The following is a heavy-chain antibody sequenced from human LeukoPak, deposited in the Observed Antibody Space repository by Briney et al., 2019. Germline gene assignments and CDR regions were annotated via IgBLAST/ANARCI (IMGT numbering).Heavy chain of an antibody. J-gene: IGHJ4*02. CDR3: ARVDPFVVIKDPDY. D-gene: IGHD3-22*01. Sequence: GASVKVSCKASGYTFTSYGISWVRQAPGQGLEWMGWISAYNGNTNYAQKLQGRVTMTTDTPTSTAYMELRSLRSDDTAVYYCARVDPFVVIKDPDYWGQGTLVTVSS. CDR1: GYTFTSYG. CDR2: ISAYNGNT. V-gene: IGHV1-18*01.